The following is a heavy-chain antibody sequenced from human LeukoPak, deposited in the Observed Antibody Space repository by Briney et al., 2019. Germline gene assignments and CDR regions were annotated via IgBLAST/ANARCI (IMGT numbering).Heavy chain of an antibody. CDR3: ATNNYYDSESYFDY. Sequence: PGGPLRLSCAASGFTVSSNYMSWVRQAPGKGLEWVSVIYSGGSTYYADSVKGRFTISRDNSKNTLYLQMNSLRAEDTAVYYCATNNYYDSESYFDYWGQGTLVTVSS. V-gene: IGHV3-53*01. CDR2: IYSGGST. CDR1: GFTVSSNY. D-gene: IGHD3-22*01. J-gene: IGHJ4*02.